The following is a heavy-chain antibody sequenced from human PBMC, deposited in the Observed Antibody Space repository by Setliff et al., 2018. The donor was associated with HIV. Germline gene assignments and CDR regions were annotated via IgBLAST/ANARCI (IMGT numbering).Heavy chain of an antibody. V-gene: IGHV3-23*01. Sequence: GGSLRLSCAASGFIFSSYAMSWVRQAPGKGLEWVSTLSGSGGSPFYADSVKGRFTISRDNSKKTLYLQMNSLRAEDTAVYYCAKEDGCGGHYHSWGQGTLVTVSS. CDR3: AKEDGCGGHYHS. D-gene: IGHD2-21*01. CDR1: GFIFSSYA. J-gene: IGHJ4*02. CDR2: LSGSGGSP.